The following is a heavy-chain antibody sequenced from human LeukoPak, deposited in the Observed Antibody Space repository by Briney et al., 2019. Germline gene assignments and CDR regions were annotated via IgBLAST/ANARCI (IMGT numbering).Heavy chain of an antibody. CDR3: AASDGEQQLAL. CDR2: ISWNGVTT. Sequence: GGSLRLSCAASGFSFRGYTMHWVRQVPERGLEWVSLISWNGVTTYYRGSVKGRFTISRDDSKNSLYLQMNSLTSEDSALYYCAASDGEQQLALWGQGTLVTVSS. J-gene: IGHJ4*02. V-gene: IGHV3-43*01. CDR1: GFSFRGYT. D-gene: IGHD6-13*01.